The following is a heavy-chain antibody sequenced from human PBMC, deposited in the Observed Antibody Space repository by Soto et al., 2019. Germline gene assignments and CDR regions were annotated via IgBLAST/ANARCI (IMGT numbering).Heavy chain of an antibody. V-gene: IGHV1-2*04. J-gene: IGHJ5*02. CDR2: INPNSGGT. Sequence: ASVKVSCKASGYTFTGYYMHWVRQAPGQGLEWMGWINPNSGGTNYAQKFQGWVTMTRDTSISTAYMELSRLRSDDTAVYYCARGEGYCSSTGCYFAWFDPWGQGTLVTVSS. D-gene: IGHD2-2*01. CDR3: ARGEGYCSSTGCYFAWFDP. CDR1: GYTFTGYY.